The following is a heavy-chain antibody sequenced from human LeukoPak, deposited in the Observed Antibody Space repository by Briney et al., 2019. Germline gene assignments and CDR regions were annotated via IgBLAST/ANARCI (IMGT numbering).Heavy chain of an antibody. CDR3: ARGRAAVGRPRASANWFDT. Sequence: ASVKVSCKASGYTFTTYGISWVRQAPGQGLEYMGLIFPTGGTTSYSQRFQGRLTLTRDTSTTTVYMELSSLTSEDTALYYCARGRAAVGRPRASANWFDTWGQGTLVTVSS. D-gene: IGHD6-19*01. CDR1: GYTFTTYG. J-gene: IGHJ5*02. V-gene: IGHV1-46*01. CDR2: IFPTGGTT.